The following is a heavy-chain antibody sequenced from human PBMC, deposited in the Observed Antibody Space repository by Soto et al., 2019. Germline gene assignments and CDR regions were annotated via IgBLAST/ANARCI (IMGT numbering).Heavy chain of an antibody. V-gene: IGHV3-11*06. CDR2: ISSSSSYT. Sequence: QVQLVESGGGLVKPGGSLRLSCAASGFTFSDYYMSWIRQAPGKGLEWVSYISSSSSYTNYADSVKGRFTIARDNAKNSLYLQMNSLRAEDTAVYYCARDRLAWRGYCSGGSCPTGWFDPWGQGTLVTVSS. CDR3: ARDRLAWRGYCSGGSCPTGWFDP. D-gene: IGHD2-15*01. CDR1: GFTFSDYY. J-gene: IGHJ5*02.